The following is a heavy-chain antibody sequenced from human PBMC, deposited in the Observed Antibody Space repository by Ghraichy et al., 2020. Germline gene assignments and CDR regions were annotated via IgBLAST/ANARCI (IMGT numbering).Heavy chain of an antibody. CDR2: INPNSGGT. Sequence: ASVKVSCKASGYTFTGYYMHWVRQAPGQGLEWMGWINPNSGGTNYAQKFQGRVTMTRDTSISTAYMELSRLRSDDTAVYYCARGPEEAAVADDPVDYWGQGTLVTVSS. V-gene: IGHV1-2*02. CDR1: GYTFTGYY. CDR3: ARGPEEAAVADDPVDY. J-gene: IGHJ4*02. D-gene: IGHD6-19*01.